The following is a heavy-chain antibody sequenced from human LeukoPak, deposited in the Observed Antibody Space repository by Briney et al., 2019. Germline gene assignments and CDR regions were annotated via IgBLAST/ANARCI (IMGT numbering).Heavy chain of an antibody. CDR3: ATVRRDYYNNIDY. J-gene: IGHJ4*02. V-gene: IGHV3-48*03. CDR1: GFTFSSCE. D-gene: IGHD5-24*01. Sequence: GGSLRLSCAAAGFTFSSCEMNWVRRAPGKGLEWVSYISSGSTVYYADSVKGRFTTSRDNAKSSLYLQMNSLRAEDTAIYYCATVRRDYYNNIDYWGQGTLVTVSS. CDR2: ISSGSTV.